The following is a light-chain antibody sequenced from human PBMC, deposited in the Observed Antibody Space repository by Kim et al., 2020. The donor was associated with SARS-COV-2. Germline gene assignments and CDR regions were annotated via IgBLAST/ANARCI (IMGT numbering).Light chain of an antibody. CDR3: QAWDSSTVV. CDR1: KSWDKY. J-gene: IGLJ2*01. CDR2: QDS. V-gene: IGLV3-1*01. Sequence: SYELTQPPSVSVSPGQTASITCSGDKSWDKYACWYQQKPCQSPVLVIYQDSKRPSGIPERFSGSNSGNTATLTISGTQAMDEADYYCQAWDSSTVVFGGG.